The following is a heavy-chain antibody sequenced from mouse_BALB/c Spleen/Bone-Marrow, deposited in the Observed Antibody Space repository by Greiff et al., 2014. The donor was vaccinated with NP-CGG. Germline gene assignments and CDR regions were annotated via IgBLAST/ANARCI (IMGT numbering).Heavy chain of an antibody. CDR1: GYTFTEYT. CDR2: INPNNGGT. Sequence: EVQVVESGPELVKPGASVKISCKTSGYTFTEYTMHWVKQSHGKSLEWIGGINPNNGGTSYNQKFKGKATLTVDKSSSTAYMELRSLTSEDSAVYFCARRGKLGLLFFDYWGQGTTLTVSS. J-gene: IGHJ2*01. CDR3: ARRGKLGLLFFDY. V-gene: IGHV1-18*01. D-gene: IGHD3-1*01.